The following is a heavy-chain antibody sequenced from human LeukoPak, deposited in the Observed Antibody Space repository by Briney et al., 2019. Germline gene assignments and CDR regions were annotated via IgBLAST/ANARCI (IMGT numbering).Heavy chain of an antibody. CDR1: GFTFSSYW. CDR3: ARLLWFGYYFDY. V-gene: IGHV3-74*01. J-gene: IGHJ4*02. Sequence: GGSLRLSCAASGFTFSSYWMHWVRRAPGQGLVWVSRINSDGSSTSYADSVKGRFTISRDNAKNTLYLQMNNLRAEDTAVYYCARLLWFGYYFDYWGQGTLVTVSS. CDR2: INSDGSST. D-gene: IGHD3-10*01.